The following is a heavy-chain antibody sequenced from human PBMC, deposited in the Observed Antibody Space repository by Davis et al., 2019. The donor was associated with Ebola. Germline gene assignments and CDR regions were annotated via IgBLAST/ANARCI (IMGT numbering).Heavy chain of an antibody. CDR1: GFTFSSYS. CDR2: ISSSSSYI. J-gene: IGHJ4*02. V-gene: IGHV3-21*01. Sequence: GESLKISCAASGFTFSSYSMNWVRQAPGKGLEWVSSISSSSSYIYYADSVKGRFTISRDNAKNSLYLQMNSLRAEDTAVYYCARGTIAALFDYWGQGTLVTVSS. D-gene: IGHD6-13*01. CDR3: ARGTIAALFDY.